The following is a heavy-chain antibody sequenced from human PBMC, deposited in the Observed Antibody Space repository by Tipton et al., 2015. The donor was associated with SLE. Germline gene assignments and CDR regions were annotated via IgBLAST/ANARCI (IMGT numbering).Heavy chain of an antibody. Sequence: TLSLTCTVSGGSMSTYYWSWIRLPPGKGLEWIGYIYYSGGTSYNPSLNSRVTISVDTSRNQFSLKLTSVTAADSAVYYCARYSLTNWHLDFWGRGTLVTVSS. J-gene: IGHJ2*01. D-gene: IGHD2-15*01. CDR1: GGSMSTYY. CDR2: IYYSGGT. V-gene: IGHV4-59*01. CDR3: ARYSLTNWHLDF.